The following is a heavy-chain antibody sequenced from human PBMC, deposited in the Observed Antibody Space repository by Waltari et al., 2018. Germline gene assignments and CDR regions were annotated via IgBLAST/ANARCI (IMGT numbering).Heavy chain of an antibody. J-gene: IGHJ4*02. CDR1: GGSISSYY. CDR2: IYYSGST. V-gene: IGHV4-59*01. Sequence: QVQLQESGPGLVKPSETLSLTCTVSGGSISSYYWSWIRQPPGKGLEWIGYIYYSGSTNHNPPLKSRVTISVDTSKNQCSLKLSSVTAADTAVYYCAIAKVDGTIQLRSDEFDYWGQGTLVTVSS. D-gene: IGHD1-7*01. CDR3: AIAKVDGTIQLRSDEFDY.